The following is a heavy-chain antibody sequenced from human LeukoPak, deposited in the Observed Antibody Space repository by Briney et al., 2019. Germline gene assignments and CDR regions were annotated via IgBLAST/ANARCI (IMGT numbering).Heavy chain of an antibody. V-gene: IGHV5-51*01. J-gene: IGHJ4*02. D-gene: IGHD5-18*01. CDR1: GYSFTSYW. CDR2: IYPGDSDT. Sequence: GESLKISCKDSGYSFTSYWIGWVRQMPGKGLEWMGIIYPGDSDTRYSPSFQGQVTISADKSINTAYLQWSSLEASDPAIYYCARRGEAMDPFDYWGQGTLVTVSS. CDR3: ARRGEAMDPFDY.